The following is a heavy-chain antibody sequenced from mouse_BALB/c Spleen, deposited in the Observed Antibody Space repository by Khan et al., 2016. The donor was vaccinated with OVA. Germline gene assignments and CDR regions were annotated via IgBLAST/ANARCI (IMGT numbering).Heavy chain of an antibody. CDR2: INPSNGYT. CDR1: GYTFFNYW. J-gene: IGHJ2*01. Sequence: QVQLQQSGAELATPGASVKMSCKASGYTFFNYWILWVKQRPGQGLEWIGYINPSNGYTEYNQNFIDKATLTADTSYSTAYMQLSSLTSEDSSVYYCSRRGLRWDFDYGGQGTTLTVSS. CDR3: SRRGLRWDFDY. V-gene: IGHV1-4*01. D-gene: IGHD1-1*01.